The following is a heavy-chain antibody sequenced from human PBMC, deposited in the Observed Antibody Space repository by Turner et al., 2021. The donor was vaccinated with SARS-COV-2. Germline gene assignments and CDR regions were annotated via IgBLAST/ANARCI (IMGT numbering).Heavy chain of an antibody. J-gene: IGHJ6*02. CDR3: ARDRRVWFGELLYGLDV. Sequence: EVQLVESGGGLIQPGGSLRLSCAASGFTVSSNYMSWVRQAPGKGLGWVSVIYSGGSTYYADSVKGRFTISRDNSKNTLYLQINSLRAEDTAVYYCARDRRVWFGELLYGLDVWGQGTTVTVSS. V-gene: IGHV3-53*01. CDR1: GFTVSSNY. CDR2: IYSGGST. D-gene: IGHD3-10*01.